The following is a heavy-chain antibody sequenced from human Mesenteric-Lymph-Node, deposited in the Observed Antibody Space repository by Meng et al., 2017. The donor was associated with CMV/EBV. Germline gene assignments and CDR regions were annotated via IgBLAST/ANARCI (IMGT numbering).Heavy chain of an antibody. Sequence: GGSLRLSCAASGFTFSSYAMRWVRQAPGKGLEWVSGISGGGHSTYYADSVKGRFTISRDNSKNTLYLQMNSLRAEDTAVYYCAKSAYGDYGTDYWGQGTLVTVS. CDR3: AKSAYGDYGTDY. V-gene: IGHV3-23*01. D-gene: IGHD4-17*01. J-gene: IGHJ4*02. CDR1: GFTFSSYA. CDR2: ISGGGHST.